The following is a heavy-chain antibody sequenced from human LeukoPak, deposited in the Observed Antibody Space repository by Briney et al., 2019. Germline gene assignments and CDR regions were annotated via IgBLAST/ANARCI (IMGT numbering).Heavy chain of an antibody. V-gene: IGHV4-59*01. J-gene: IGHJ4*02. D-gene: IGHD5-18*01. Sequence: PSETLSLTCTVSGGSISTYYWSWIRQPPGKGLEWIGYIYYSGSTNYNPSLKSRITISLDRSKNQLSLKLSSVTGVDTAVYYCARKGLTAGLDYWGQGALVTVSS. CDR2: IYYSGST. CDR3: ARKGLTAGLDY. CDR1: GGSISTYY.